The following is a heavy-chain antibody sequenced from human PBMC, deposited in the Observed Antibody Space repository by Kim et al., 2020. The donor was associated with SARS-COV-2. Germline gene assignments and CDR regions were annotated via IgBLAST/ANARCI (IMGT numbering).Heavy chain of an antibody. CDR2: INTISSYI. V-gene: IGHV3-21*01. D-gene: IGHD3-10*01. J-gene: IGHJ6*02. Sequence: GGSLRLSCVVSGFTFSSHDMNWVRQTPGKGLEWVSSINTISSYIYYADSVRGRFTISRDNARSSLHLQMNSLRAEDTAVYYCARGITYSYGSGSYFPSAVWGRGTTVSVS. CDR3: ARGITYSYGSGSYFPSAV. CDR1: GFTFSSHD.